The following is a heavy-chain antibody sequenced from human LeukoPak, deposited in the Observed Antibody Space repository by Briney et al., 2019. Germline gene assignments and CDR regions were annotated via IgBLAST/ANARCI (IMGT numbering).Heavy chain of an antibody. CDR1: GFTVSSND. V-gene: IGHV3-66*01. J-gene: IGHJ4*02. CDR2: IYSGGSR. CDR3: ARGRPAAGRFDY. D-gene: IGHD6-13*01. Sequence: GGSLRLSCAASGFTVSSNDMSWVRQAPGKGLEWVSVIYSGGSRYYSDSVKDRFIISRDDSKNKLYLQMNSLRAEDTAVYYCARGRPAAGRFDYWGQGTLVTVSS.